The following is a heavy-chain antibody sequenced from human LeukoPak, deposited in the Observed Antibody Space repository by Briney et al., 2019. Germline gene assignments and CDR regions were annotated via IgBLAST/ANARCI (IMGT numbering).Heavy chain of an antibody. J-gene: IGHJ5*02. D-gene: IGHD3-10*01. CDR3: AKRPSMVRGVP. CDR2: IWYDGSDK. Sequence: PGGSLRLSCAASGFTFSSYGMHWVRLAPGKGLEWVAVIWYDGSDKSYADSVKGRFTISRDNSKNTLYLQMNSLRAEDTAVYYCAKRPSMVRGVPWGQGTLVTVSS. V-gene: IGHV3-33*06. CDR1: GFTFSSYG.